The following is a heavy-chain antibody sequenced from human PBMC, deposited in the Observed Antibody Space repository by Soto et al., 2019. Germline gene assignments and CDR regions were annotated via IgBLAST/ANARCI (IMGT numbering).Heavy chain of an antibody. J-gene: IGHJ4*02. CDR1: GGTFSTFG. CDR3: ARTAPMDAGDKYYYDF. Sequence: QVQLVQSGAEVKKTGSSVKVSCKTSGGTFSTFGISWVRQAPGQGLEWMGGIIPFFGTAEYSQKFEDRITITADESTITFYMVLRSLTSEDTAIYYCARTAPMDAGDKYYYDFWGQGALVTVSS. D-gene: IGHD3-16*01. V-gene: IGHV1-69*01. CDR2: IIPFFGTA.